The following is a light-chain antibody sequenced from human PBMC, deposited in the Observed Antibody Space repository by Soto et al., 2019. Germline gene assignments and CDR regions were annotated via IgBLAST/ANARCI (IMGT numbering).Light chain of an antibody. Sequence: DIQMTQSPSTLPASVGDRVTITCRASQNIKNWLAWYQQKPGKGPSLLIYKESNLESGVSSRFSGSGSGTEFTRTISSLQPDDIGTYYCQQTNRYPWTFGQGTKVEIK. V-gene: IGKV1-5*03. CDR2: KES. J-gene: IGKJ1*01. CDR1: QNIKNW. CDR3: QQTNRYPWT.